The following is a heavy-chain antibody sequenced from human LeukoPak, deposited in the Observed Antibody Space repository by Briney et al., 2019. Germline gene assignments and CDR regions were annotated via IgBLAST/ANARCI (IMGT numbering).Heavy chain of an antibody. CDR1: GFTFREYS. J-gene: IGHJ5*02. CDR3: AKGGYTTWFDP. Sequence: GGSLRLSCAASGFTFREYSMSWVRQAPGKGLEWVSNIRSNGRDTYYIDSVKGRFTISRDNSKNTVYLEMNSLRAGDSAVYYCAKGGYTTWFDPWGQGTLVTFSS. V-gene: IGHV3-23*01. CDR2: IRSNGRDT. D-gene: IGHD2-15*01.